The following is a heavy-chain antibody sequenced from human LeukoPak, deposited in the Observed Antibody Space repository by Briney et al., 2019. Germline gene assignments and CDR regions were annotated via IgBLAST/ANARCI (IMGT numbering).Heavy chain of an antibody. CDR3: AEPEGGGGYYDLNH. V-gene: IGHV5-51*01. CDR2: IYPADSDT. D-gene: IGHD1-26*01. J-gene: IGHJ5*02. CDR1: GYSFTNYW. Sequence: GESLKISCKGSGYSFTNYWIAWVRQMPGKGLEWMGIIYPADSDTRYSPSFQGQVTISADKSIKTAYLQWISLKASDTGMYYWAEPEGGGGYYDLNHWGQGTLVTVSS.